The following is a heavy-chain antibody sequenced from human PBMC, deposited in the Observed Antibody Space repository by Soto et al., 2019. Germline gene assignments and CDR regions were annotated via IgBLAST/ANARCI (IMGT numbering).Heavy chain of an antibody. CDR1: GFSFNDYA. J-gene: IGHJ6*03. Sequence: EGQLAESGGGWVQPGRSLRLSCLASGFSFNDYAMHWVRQAPGKSLEWVSGLSWNGGHIGYADSVKGRLTISRDNAENSLHLQMDILRPEDTALYYCVKDIGKDCSSRSWNLYFYFDVWGKGTTVTVSS. CDR2: LSWNGGHI. CDR3: VKDIGKDCSSRSWNLYFYFDV. D-gene: IGHD4-4*01. V-gene: IGHV3-9*01.